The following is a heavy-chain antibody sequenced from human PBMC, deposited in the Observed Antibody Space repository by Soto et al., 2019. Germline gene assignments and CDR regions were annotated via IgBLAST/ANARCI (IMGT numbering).Heavy chain of an antibody. CDR2: IYYSGST. V-gene: IGHV4-39*01. CDR3: ARHGRYCSSTSCYLGFDY. CDR1: GGSISSSSYY. D-gene: IGHD2-2*01. Sequence: QLQLQESGPGLVKPSETLSLTCTVSGGSISSSSYYWGWIRQPPGKGLEWIGSIYYSGSTYYNPSLKSRVTISVDTSKNQFSLKLSSVTAADTAVYYCARHGRYCSSTSCYLGFDYWGQGTLVTVSS. J-gene: IGHJ4*02.